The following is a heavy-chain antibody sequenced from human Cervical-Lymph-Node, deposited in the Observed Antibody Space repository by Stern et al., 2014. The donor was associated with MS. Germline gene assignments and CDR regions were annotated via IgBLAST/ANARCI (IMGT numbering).Heavy chain of an antibody. V-gene: IGHV5-51*01. CDR1: GYSFTANW. J-gene: IGHJ4*02. D-gene: IGHD4-17*01. CDR2: IYPGDSDT. Sequence: EVQLEESGAEVKKPGESLKISCKGSGYSFTANWIAWVRQMPGKGLEWMGIIYPGDSDTRYSPSFQVQVTISADKSISTAYLQWSSLKASDTAMYYCARDYGDYAFDYWGQGTLVTVSS. CDR3: ARDYGDYAFDY.